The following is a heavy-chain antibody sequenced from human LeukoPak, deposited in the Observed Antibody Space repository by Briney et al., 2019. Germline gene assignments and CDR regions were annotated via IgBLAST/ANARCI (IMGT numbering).Heavy chain of an antibody. J-gene: IGHJ4*02. CDR3: ARAGGYSGYDFLY. CDR1: GFTFSSYT. D-gene: IGHD5-12*01. V-gene: IGHV3-21*01. CDR2: ISSGSGHI. Sequence: GGSLRLSCVVSGFTFSSYTMNWVRQAPGKGLEWVSSISSGSGHIYYADSVKGRFTISRDNAKNSLYLQMHSLRAEDTAVYYCARAGGYSGYDFLYWGQGTLVTVSS.